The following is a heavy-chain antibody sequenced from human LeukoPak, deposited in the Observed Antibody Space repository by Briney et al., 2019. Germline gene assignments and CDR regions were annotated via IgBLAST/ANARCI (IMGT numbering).Heavy chain of an antibody. CDR1: GYSISSGYY. J-gene: IGHJ5*02. Sequence: SETLSLTCAVSGYSISSGYYWGWIRQPPGKGLESIGEINHSGSTNYNPSLKSRVTISVDTSKNQFSLKLSSVTAADTAVYYCARERYRSGWQRRWFDHWGQGTLVTVSS. V-gene: IGHV4-38-2*02. CDR2: INHSGST. D-gene: IGHD6-19*01. CDR3: ARERYRSGWQRRWFDH.